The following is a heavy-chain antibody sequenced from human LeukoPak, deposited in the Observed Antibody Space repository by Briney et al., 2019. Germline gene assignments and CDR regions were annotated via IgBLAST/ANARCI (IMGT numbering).Heavy chain of an antibody. V-gene: IGHV3-21*01. Sequence: PGGSLRLSCAASGFTFSSYSMNWVRQAPGKGLEWVSSISSSSKYIYYADSVKGRFTISRDNAKNSLYLQMNSLRAEDTAVYYCAKSYYDSSGYRGDFENWGQGTLVTVSS. J-gene: IGHJ4*02. CDR3: AKSYYDSSGYRGDFEN. D-gene: IGHD3-22*01. CDR1: GFTFSSYS. CDR2: ISSSSKYI.